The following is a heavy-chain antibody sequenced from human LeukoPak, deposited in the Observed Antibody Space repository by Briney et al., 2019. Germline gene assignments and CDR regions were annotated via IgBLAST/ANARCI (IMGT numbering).Heavy chain of an antibody. Sequence: PGGSLRLSCAASGFTFDDYAMHWVRQAPGKGLVWVSRINSDGSSTSYADSVKGRFTISRDNARNTLYLQMNSLRAEDTAVYYCARQYYYDSSGYYYGNAFDIWGQGTVVTVSS. D-gene: IGHD3-22*01. CDR2: INSDGSST. V-gene: IGHV3-74*01. CDR1: GFTFDDYA. CDR3: ARQYYYDSSGYYYGNAFDI. J-gene: IGHJ3*02.